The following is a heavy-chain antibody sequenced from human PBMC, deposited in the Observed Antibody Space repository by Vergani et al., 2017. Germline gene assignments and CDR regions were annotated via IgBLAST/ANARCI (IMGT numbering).Heavy chain of an antibody. V-gene: IGHV4-59*01. Sequence: QVQLQESGPGLVKPSETLSLTCTVSGGSISSYYWSWIRQPPGKGLEWIGYIYYSGSTNYNPSLKSRVSISVDTSKNQFSLKLSSVTAADTAVYYCASEAYGYWGQGTLVTVSS. D-gene: IGHD2-21*01. CDR1: GGSISSYY. CDR2: IYYSGST. CDR3: ASEAYGY. J-gene: IGHJ4*02.